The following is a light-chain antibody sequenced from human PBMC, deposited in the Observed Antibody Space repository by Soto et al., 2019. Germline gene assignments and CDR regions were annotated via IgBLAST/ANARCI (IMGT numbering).Light chain of an antibody. CDR3: SSYTSRGTLYV. V-gene: IGLV2-14*01. Sequence: QSALTQPASVSGSPGQSITISCTGTSSDIGADNYVAWYQQYPGRAPKLMLYEVTIRPSGVSNRFSGSKSGNTASLSISGLQAEDEADYYCSSYTSRGTLYVFGPGTKLTGL. CDR1: SSDIGADNY. CDR2: EVT. J-gene: IGLJ1*01.